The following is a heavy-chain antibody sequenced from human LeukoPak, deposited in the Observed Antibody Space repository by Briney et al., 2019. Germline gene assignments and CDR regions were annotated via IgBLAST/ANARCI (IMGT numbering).Heavy chain of an antibody. Sequence: ASVKVSCKASGYTFTSYAMHWVRQAPGQRLEWMGWINAGNGNTKYSQEFQGRVTITRDTSASTAYMELSSLRSEDMAVYYCARLGYSYGYLVFDYWGQGTLVTVSS. V-gene: IGHV1-3*03. CDR1: GYTFTSYA. J-gene: IGHJ4*02. CDR3: ARLGYSYGYLVFDY. D-gene: IGHD5-18*01. CDR2: INAGNGNT.